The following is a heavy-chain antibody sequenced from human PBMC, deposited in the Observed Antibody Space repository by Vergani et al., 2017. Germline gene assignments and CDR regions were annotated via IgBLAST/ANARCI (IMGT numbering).Heavy chain of an antibody. J-gene: IGHJ4*02. CDR2: IYPGDSDI. CDR3: ARQGGGATDPLDY. CDR1: GYRFTNYW. V-gene: IGHV5-51*01. D-gene: IGHD1-26*01. Sequence: EVQLVQSGAEVKKPGESLKISCNGSGYRFTNYWIGWVRQMPGKGLEWMGIIYPGDSDIRYSPSFQGHVTISADKSISTAYLQWSSLKASDTAMYYCARQGGGATDPLDYWGQGTLVTVSS.